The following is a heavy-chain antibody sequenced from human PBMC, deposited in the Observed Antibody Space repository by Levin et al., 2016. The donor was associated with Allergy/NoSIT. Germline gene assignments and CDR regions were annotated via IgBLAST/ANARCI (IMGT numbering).Heavy chain of an antibody. Sequence: GESLKISCAASGFTFSSYGMHWVRQATGKGLEWVSSIDTAGDTYYPGSVKGRFTISRENAKNSLYLQMNSLRAGDTAVYYCTRVTRELRRAFDIWGQGTMVTVSS. J-gene: IGHJ3*02. CDR2: IDTAGDT. CDR1: GFTFSSYG. V-gene: IGHV3-13*01. CDR3: TRVTRELRRAFDI. D-gene: IGHD1-26*01.